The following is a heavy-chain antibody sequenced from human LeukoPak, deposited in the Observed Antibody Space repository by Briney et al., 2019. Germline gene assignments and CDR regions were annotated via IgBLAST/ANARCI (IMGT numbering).Heavy chain of an antibody. CDR3: ASYRGGEKRLGHYFDY. CDR1: GGSFSGYY. D-gene: IGHD2-15*01. Sequence: SETLSLTCAVYGGSFSGYYWSWIRQPPGKGLEWVGEINHSGSTNYNPSLKSRVTISVDTSKNQFSLKLSSVTAADTAVYYCASYRGGEKRLGHYFDYWGQGTLVTVSS. J-gene: IGHJ4*02. V-gene: IGHV4-34*01. CDR2: INHSGST.